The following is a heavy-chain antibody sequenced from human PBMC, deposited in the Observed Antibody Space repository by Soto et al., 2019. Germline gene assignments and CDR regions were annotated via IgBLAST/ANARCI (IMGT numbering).Heavy chain of an antibody. V-gene: IGHV4-30-2*02. J-gene: IGHJ4*02. Sequence: SETLSLTCAVSGGSISSGGYSWSWIRQPPGKGLEWIGYIYGSGSTYYNSSLKSRVTISVDRSNKQFSLKLSSVDAADTAVYYCTRGRDDYKNGHWGQGTLVTVS. CDR2: IYGSGST. D-gene: IGHD4-4*01. CDR3: TRGRDDYKNGH. CDR1: GGSISSGGYS.